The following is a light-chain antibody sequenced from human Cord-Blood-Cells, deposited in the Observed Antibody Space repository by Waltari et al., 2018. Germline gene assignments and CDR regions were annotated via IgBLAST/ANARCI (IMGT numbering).Light chain of an antibody. CDR1: SSDVGGYNY. CDR2: EVS. J-gene: IGLJ3*02. V-gene: IGLV2-14*01. CDR3: SSYTSSSTWV. Sequence: QSALTQPTSVSGSPAQSITISCTGPSSDVGGYNYVSWYQQHPGKAPKLMIYEVSNRPSGVSNRFSGSKSGNTASLTISGLQAEDEADYYCSSYTSSSTWVFGGGTKLTVL.